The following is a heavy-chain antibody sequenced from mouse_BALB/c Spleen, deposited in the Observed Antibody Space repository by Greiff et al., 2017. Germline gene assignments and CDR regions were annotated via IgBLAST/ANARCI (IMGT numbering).Heavy chain of an antibody. CDR2: ISSGGSYT. V-gene: IGHV5-9-3*01. CDR3: ARGSHFDY. CDR1: GFTFSSYA. D-gene: IGHD6-2*01. J-gene: IGHJ2*01. Sequence: EVHLVESGGGLVKPGGSLKLSCAASGFTFSSYAMSWVRQTPEKRLEWVATISSGGSYTYYPDSVKGRFTISRDNAKNTLYLQMSSLRSEDTAMYYCARGSHFDYWGQGTTLTVSS.